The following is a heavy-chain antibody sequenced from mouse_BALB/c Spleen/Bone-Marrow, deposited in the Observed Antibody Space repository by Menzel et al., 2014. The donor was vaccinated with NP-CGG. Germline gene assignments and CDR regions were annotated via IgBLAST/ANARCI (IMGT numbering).Heavy chain of an antibody. CDR2: IFPVNADT. CDR3: ARFATGSFAY. CDR1: GYVFTDYW. V-gene: IGHV1-80*01. D-gene: IGHD1-1*01. J-gene: IGHJ3*01. Sequence: VHLVESGAELVRPGSSVKISCKASGYVFTDYWMNWLRQRPGQGLEWIGQIFPVNADTNYKANFKDKVTLTADKSSTTAYMQLNGLTSEDSAVYFCARFATGSFAYWGQGTLVTVSA.